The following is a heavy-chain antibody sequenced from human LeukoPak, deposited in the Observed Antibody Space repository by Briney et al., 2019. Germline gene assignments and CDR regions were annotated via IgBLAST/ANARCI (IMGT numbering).Heavy chain of an antibody. CDR3: AKEAGCGLDY. D-gene: IGHD2-21*01. CDR1: GFTFTSSA. CDR2: ISSSSSST. J-gene: IGHJ4*02. V-gene: IGHV3-48*02. Sequence: GGSLRLSCAASGFTFTSSAMNWVRQAPGKGLEWVSYISSSSSSTYYADSVKGRFTISRDNAKNSLYLQMNSLRDEDTAVYYCAKEAGCGLDYWGQGTLVTVSS.